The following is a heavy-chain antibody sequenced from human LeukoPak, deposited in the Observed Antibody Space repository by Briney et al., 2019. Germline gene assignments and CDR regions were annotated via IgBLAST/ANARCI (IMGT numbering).Heavy chain of an antibody. Sequence: SSVKVSCKASGGTFSSYAISWVRQAPGQGLEWMGRIIPILGIANYAQKFQGRVTITADKSTSTAYMELSSLRSEDTAVYYCARGGDGYNGFDYWGQGTLVTVSS. J-gene: IGHJ4*02. V-gene: IGHV1-69*04. CDR2: IIPILGIA. D-gene: IGHD5-24*01. CDR1: GGTFSSYA. CDR3: ARGGDGYNGFDY.